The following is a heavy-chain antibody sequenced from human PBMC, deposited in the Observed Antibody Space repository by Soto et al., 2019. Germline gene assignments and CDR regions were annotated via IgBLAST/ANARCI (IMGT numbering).Heavy chain of an antibody. Sequence: GSLRLSCAASGFTFSIYAMNWVRQAPGEGLEWVSSISSSGGSTYFADSVRGRFTISRDNSKNTLYLQMNSLRAEDTAIYYCAKGEYQFRGYSAYWGQGTPVT. CDR2: ISSSGGST. D-gene: IGHD3-16*01. J-gene: IGHJ4*02. V-gene: IGHV3-23*01. CDR3: AKGEYQFRGYSAY. CDR1: GFTFSIYA.